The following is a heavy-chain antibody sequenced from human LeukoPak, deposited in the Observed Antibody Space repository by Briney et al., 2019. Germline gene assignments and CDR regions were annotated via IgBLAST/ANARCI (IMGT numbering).Heavy chain of an antibody. CDR2: IHYSGST. V-gene: IGHV4-39*07. D-gene: IGHD3-9*01. CDR3: ARALDYDILTGYYIDAFDI. CDR1: GGSISSSSYY. J-gene: IGHJ3*02. Sequence: SETLSLTCTVSGGSISSSSYYWGWIRQPPGKGLEWIGSIHYSGSTNYNPSLKSRVTISVDTSKNQFSLKLSSVTAADTAVYYCARALDYDILTGYYIDAFDIWGQGTMVTVSS.